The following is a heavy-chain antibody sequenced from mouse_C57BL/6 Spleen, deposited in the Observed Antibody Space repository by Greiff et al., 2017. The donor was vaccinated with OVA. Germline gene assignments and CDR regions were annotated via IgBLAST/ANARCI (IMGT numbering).Heavy chain of an antibody. CDR1: GYTFTSYW. J-gene: IGHJ2*01. Sequence: QVQLQQPGAELVMPGASVKLSCKASGYTFTSYWMHWVKQRPGQGLEWIGEIDPSDSYTNYNQKFKCKSTLTVDKSSSTAYMQLSSLTSEDSAVYYCARRDGSSYDFFEYWVQGTTLTVSS. V-gene: IGHV1-69*01. CDR2: IDPSDSYT. D-gene: IGHD1-1*01. CDR3: ARRDGSSYDFFEY.